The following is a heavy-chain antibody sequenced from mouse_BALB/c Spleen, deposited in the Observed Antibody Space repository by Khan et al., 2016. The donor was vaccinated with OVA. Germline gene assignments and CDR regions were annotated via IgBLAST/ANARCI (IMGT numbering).Heavy chain of an antibody. CDR1: GYTFINYW. CDR3: ARRGLRWDFDY. CDR2: INPSTGYT. D-gene: IGHD1-1*01. V-gene: IGHV1-7*01. J-gene: IGHJ2*01. Sequence: VELVESGAELAKPGASVKMSCKASGYTFINYWILWVKQRPGQGLEWIGYINPSTGYTEYNPNFKDKATLTADKSSSTAYMQLSSLTSEDSAVYYCARRGLRWDFDYWGQGTTLTVSS.